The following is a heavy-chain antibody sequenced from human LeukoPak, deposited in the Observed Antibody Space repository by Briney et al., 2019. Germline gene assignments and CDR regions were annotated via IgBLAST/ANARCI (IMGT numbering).Heavy chain of an antibody. CDR3: ARVRPGQYRWAFDI. D-gene: IGHD2-2*01. CDR2: INPNSGGT. CDR1: GGTFSSYA. J-gene: IGHJ3*02. Sequence: ASVKVSCKASGGTFSSYAISWVRQAPGQGLEWMGWINPNSGGTNYAQKFQGRVTMTRDTSISTAYMELSRLRSDDTAVYYCARVRPGQYRWAFDIWGQGTMVTVSS. V-gene: IGHV1-2*02.